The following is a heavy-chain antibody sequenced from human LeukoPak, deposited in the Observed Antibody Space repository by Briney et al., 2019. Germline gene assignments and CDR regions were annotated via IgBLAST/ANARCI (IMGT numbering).Heavy chain of an antibody. Sequence: ASVKASCKASGYTFTGYYMHWVRQAPGQGLEWMGRINPNSGGTNYAQKFQGRVTMTRDTSISTAYMELSRLRSDDTAVYYCARDRGAMANNWFDPWGQGTLVTVSS. D-gene: IGHD5-18*01. J-gene: IGHJ5*02. CDR1: GYTFTGYY. CDR3: ARDRGAMANNWFDP. CDR2: INPNSGGT. V-gene: IGHV1-2*06.